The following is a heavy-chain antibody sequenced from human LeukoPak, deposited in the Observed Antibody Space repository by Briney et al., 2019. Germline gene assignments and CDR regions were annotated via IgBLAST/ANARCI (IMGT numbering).Heavy chain of an antibody. D-gene: IGHD4-17*01. Sequence: PSETLSLTCTVSGGSISSGGYYWSRIRQHPGKGLEWIGYIYYSGSTYYNPSLKSRVTISVDTSKNQFSLKLSSVTAADTAVYYCTRTTVTTGSYYYYYGMDVWGQGTTVTVSS. J-gene: IGHJ6*02. V-gene: IGHV4-31*03. CDR3: TRTTVTTGSYYYYYGMDV. CDR1: GGSISSGGYY. CDR2: IYYSGST.